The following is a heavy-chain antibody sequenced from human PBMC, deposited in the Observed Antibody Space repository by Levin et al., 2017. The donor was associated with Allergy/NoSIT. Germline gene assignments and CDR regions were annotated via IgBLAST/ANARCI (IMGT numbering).Heavy chain of an antibody. CDR2: IYYTGSS. CDR1: GGSISSGGYS. V-gene: IGHV4-30-2*03. CDR3: ARSSSLEYFDP. Sequence: SQTLSLTCAVSGGSISSGGYSWSWIRQPPGKGLEWIGSIYYTGSSHYNPSLKSRVTISVDTSKDHFSLNLTSVTAADTAVYFCARSSSLEYFDPWGQGTLVTVSS. J-gene: IGHJ5*02. D-gene: IGHD3-3*01.